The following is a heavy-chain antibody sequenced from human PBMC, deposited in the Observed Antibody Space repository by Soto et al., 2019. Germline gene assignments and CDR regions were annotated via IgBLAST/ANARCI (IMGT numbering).Heavy chain of an antibody. J-gene: IGHJ4*02. V-gene: IGHV4-59*01. CDR3: AREGLYDCSSTSCYFDY. D-gene: IGHD2-2*01. CDR2: IYYSGST. CDR1: GGSISSYY. Sequence: KASKTLSLTCTVSGGSISSYYWSWIRQPPGKGLEWIGYIYYSGSTNYNPSLKSRVTISVDTSKNQFSLKLSSVTAADTAVYYCAREGLYDCSSTSCYFDYWGQGTQVSVS.